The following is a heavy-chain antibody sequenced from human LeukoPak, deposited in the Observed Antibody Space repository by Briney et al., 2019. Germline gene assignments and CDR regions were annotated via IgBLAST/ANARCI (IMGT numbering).Heavy chain of an antibody. D-gene: IGHD3-9*01. Sequence: GGSLRLSCAASGFTFSSYGMHWVRQAPGKGLEWVAFIRYDGSNKHYADSVKGRFTISRDNSKNTLYLQMNSLRAEDTAVYYCATLPRTVYDILTGYYTDYWGRGTLVTVSS. CDR2: IRYDGSNK. CDR1: GFTFSSYG. J-gene: IGHJ4*02. V-gene: IGHV3-30*02. CDR3: ATLPRTVYDILTGYYTDY.